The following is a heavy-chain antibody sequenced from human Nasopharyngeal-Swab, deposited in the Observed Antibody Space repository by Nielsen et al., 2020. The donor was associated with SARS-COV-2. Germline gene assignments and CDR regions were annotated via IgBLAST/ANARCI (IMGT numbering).Heavy chain of an antibody. J-gene: IGHJ4*02. CDR3: TGDDGSLGDY. CDR1: GFTFSTHS. V-gene: IGHV3-21*01. CDR2: IDRSGPYA. Sequence: GGSLRLSCAASGFTFSTHSMNWVRQAPGKGLEWVSSIDRSGPYAYYADSVKGRFTISRDSAENSLYLQMNSLRAEDTAVYYCTGDDGSLGDYWGQGTLVTVSS. D-gene: IGHD3-10*01.